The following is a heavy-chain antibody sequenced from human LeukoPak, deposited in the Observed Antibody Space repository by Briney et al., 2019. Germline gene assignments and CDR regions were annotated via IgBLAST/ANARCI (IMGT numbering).Heavy chain of an antibody. V-gene: IGHV6-1*01. J-gene: IGHJ4*02. Sequence: SQTLSLTCAISGDSVSRNSAAWNWIRQSPSRGLEWLGRTYCRSEWYSEYAVSVKSRITINPDTSKNQFSLQLNSVTPEDTAVYYCASLTGDESYWGQGTLVTVSS. D-gene: IGHD7-27*01. CDR1: GDSVSRNSAA. CDR2: TYCRSEWYS. CDR3: ASLTGDESY.